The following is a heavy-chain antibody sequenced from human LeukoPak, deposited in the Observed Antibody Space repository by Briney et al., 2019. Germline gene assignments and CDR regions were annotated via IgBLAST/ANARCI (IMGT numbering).Heavy chain of an antibody. V-gene: IGHV4-59*08. D-gene: IGHD3-16*01. CDR1: GGSISGTYY. CDR3: ARRWVYDKRAFDA. J-gene: IGHJ3*01. Sequence: SSETLSPTCTVSGGSISGTYYWSWIRQPPGKGLEWIGYIYYTGTTDSNPSLKSRVTISLDTSKNQFSLNLSSVTAADTAVYYCARRWVYDKRAFDAWGQGTMVTVSS. CDR2: IYYTGTT.